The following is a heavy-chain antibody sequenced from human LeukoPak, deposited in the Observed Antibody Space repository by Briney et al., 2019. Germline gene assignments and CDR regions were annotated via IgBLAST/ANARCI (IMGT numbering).Heavy chain of an antibody. CDR1: GFTFSSYW. D-gene: IGHD2-2*01. Sequence: PGGSLRLSCAASGFTFSSYWMSWVRQAPGKGLEGVANIKEDGSEKYYVDSVKGRFTISRDNAKNSLYLQMNSLRAEDTAVYYCARDLSKVGLDYWGQGTLVTVSS. V-gene: IGHV3-7*01. CDR2: IKEDGSEK. CDR3: ARDLSKVGLDY. J-gene: IGHJ4*02.